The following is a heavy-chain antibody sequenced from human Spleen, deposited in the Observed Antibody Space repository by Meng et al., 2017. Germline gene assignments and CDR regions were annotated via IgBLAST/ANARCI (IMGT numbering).Heavy chain of an antibody. Sequence: QVQLQESGPGLVKPPETLSLPCAVSGGSISSRNPWSWVRQPPGKGLEWIGEIYHGGTTSYNPSLKSRVTISVDTSKSQFSLKLTSVTAADTAVYFCVRSSAWVRTGFDPWGQGTLVTVSS. CDR3: VRSSAWVRTGFDP. CDR2: IYHGGTT. CDR1: GGSISSRNP. J-gene: IGHJ5*02. V-gene: IGHV4-4*01. D-gene: IGHD3-22*01.